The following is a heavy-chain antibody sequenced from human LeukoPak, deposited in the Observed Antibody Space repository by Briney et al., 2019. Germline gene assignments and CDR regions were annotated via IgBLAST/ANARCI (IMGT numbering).Heavy chain of an antibody. J-gene: IGHJ6*02. V-gene: IGHV3-30*18. CDR1: GFTFSSYG. Sequence: PGGSLRLSCAASGFTFSSYGMHWVRQAPGKGLEWVAVISYDGSNKYYADSVKGRFTISRDNSKNTLYLQMNSLRAEDTAVYYCAKDSVVASYYYGMDVWGQGTTVTVSS. D-gene: IGHD2-15*01. CDR3: AKDSVVASYYYGMDV. CDR2: ISYDGSNK.